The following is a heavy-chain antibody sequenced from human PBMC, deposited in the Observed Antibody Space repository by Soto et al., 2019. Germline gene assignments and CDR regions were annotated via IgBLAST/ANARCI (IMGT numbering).Heavy chain of an antibody. D-gene: IGHD2-2*01. J-gene: IGHJ6*02. CDR2: ISYDGSNE. CDR1: GFTFSSYA. V-gene: IGHV3-30-3*01. CDR3: ARDTHCSSTSCPYSYYYYGMDV. Sequence: GGSLRLSCAASGFTFSSYAMHWVRQAPGKGLEWVAVISYDGSNEYYADAVKVRLTISRDNSKNTLYLQMNSLRAEDTAVYYCARDTHCSSTSCPYSYYYYGMDVWGQGTTVTVSS.